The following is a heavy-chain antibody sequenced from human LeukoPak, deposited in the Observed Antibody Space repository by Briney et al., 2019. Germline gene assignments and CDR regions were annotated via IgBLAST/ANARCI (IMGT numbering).Heavy chain of an antibody. Sequence: GGSLRLSCAASGFTFSSFDMHWVRQPTGQGLEWVLTIGTASDTYYPGSVEGRFTLSRDNAKNSLYLQMNSLTAGDKAVYYCARGPPRGKYYYMDVWGKGTTVTVSS. D-gene: IGHD1-1*01. CDR3: ARGPPRGKYYYMDV. CDR1: GFTFSSFD. CDR2: IGTASDT. V-gene: IGHV3-13*01. J-gene: IGHJ6*03.